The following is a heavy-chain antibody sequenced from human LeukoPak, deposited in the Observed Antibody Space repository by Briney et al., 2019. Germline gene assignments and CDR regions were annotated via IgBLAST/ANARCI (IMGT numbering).Heavy chain of an antibody. Sequence: SVKVSCKASGGTFSSYAISWVRQAPGQGLEWMGGIIPIFGTANYAQKFQGRVTITADKSTSTAYMELSSLRSEDTAVYYCARGHGSGSLYYFDYWGQGTLVTVPS. CDR2: IIPIFGTA. CDR3: ARGHGSGSLYYFDY. D-gene: IGHD3-10*01. V-gene: IGHV1-69*06. J-gene: IGHJ4*02. CDR1: GGTFSSYA.